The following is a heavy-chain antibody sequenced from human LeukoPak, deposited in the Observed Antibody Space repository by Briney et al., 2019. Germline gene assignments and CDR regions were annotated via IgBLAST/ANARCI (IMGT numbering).Heavy chain of an antibody. CDR2: IIPILGIA. CDR1: GGTFSSYA. J-gene: IGHJ3*02. D-gene: IGHD1-26*01. V-gene: IGHV1-69*04. CDR3: ARGKARGDI. Sequence: GASVKVSCKASGGTFSSYAISWVRQAPGQGLEWMGRIIPILGIANYAQKFQGRVTMTRDTSTSTVYMELSSLRSEDTAVYYCARGKARGDIWGQGTMVTVSS.